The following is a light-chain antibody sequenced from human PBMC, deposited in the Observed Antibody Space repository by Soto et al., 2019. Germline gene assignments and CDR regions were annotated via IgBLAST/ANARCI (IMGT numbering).Light chain of an antibody. CDR3: SSYTSSSTYV. V-gene: IGLV2-14*01. CDR1: SSDIGSYNY. Sequence: QSFLTQPASVSGSPGQSITIACTGTSSDIGSYNYVSWNQQHPGKAPKLIIYEVSDRPSGVSNRFSGSKSGNTASLTISGLQAEDEADYYCSSYTSSSTYVFGTGTKVTVL. J-gene: IGLJ1*01. CDR2: EVS.